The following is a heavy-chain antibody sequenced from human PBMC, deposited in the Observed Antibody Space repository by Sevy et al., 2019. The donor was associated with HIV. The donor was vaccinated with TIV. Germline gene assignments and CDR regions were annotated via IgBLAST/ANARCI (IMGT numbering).Heavy chain of an antibody. D-gene: IGHD3-10*01. CDR2: INLSGRI. Sequence: SETLSLSCTISGQSFTDYYCSWIRQPPGKGLEWIGEINLSGRIHYNPSLKSRVSISVDTSKNQFSLNLTSMTAADTAVYYCARHQYGSGRSFHYYGMDVWGQGTTVTVSS. J-gene: IGHJ6*02. CDR1: GQSFTDYY. V-gene: IGHV4-34*01. CDR3: ARHQYGSGRSFHYYGMDV.